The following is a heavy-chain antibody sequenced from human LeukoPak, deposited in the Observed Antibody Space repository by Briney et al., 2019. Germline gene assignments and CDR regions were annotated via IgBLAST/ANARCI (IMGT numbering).Heavy chain of an antibody. Sequence: ASVKVSCKTSGYSFSNYGISWVRQAPGQGLEWMGRIGRVTSNSGDVTYAPKFQYRGTMTTDTPTTPAYMELRSLRFDDTAVYFCARYNSLFRGVTTSDYWGQGALVTVSS. D-gene: IGHD3-10*01. CDR1: GYSFSNYG. J-gene: IGHJ4*02. V-gene: IGHV1-18*01. CDR3: ARYNSLFRGVTTSDY. CDR2: IGRVTSNSGDV.